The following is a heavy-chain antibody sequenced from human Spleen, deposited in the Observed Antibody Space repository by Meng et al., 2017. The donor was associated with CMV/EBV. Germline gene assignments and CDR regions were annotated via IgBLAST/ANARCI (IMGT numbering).Heavy chain of an antibody. D-gene: IGHD3-3*01. CDR3: ARAFYDFWSGIGY. Sequence: IGYADSVKGRFTISRDNANSALYLQMDSLRAEDTAVYYCARAFYDFWSGIGYWGQGVLVTVSS. J-gene: IGHJ4*02. CDR2: I. V-gene: IGHV3-48*03.